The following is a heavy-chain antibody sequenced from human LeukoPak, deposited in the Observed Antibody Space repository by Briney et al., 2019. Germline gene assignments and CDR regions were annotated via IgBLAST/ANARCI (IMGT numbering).Heavy chain of an antibody. D-gene: IGHD1-26*01. V-gene: IGHV4-34*01. Sequence: SETLSLTCAVYGGSFSGYYWSWIRQPPGKGLEWIGEINHSGSTNYNPSLKSRVTISVDTSKNQFSLKLSSVTAADTAVYYCANAPRRDSNSGSYYGDYWGQGTLVTVSS. CDR1: GGSFSGYY. CDR2: INHSGST. J-gene: IGHJ4*02. CDR3: ANAPRRDSNSGSYYGDY.